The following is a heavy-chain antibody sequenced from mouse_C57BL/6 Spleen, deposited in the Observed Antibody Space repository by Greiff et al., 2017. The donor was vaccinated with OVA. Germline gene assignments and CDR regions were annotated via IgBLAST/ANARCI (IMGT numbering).Heavy chain of an antibody. V-gene: IGHV1-64*01. CDR2: IHTNSGST. CDR1: GYTFTSYW. CDR3: AREKYDYDALAY. D-gene: IGHD2-4*01. Sequence: QVQLQQPGAELVKPGASVKLSCKASGYTFTSYWMHWVKQRPGQGLEWIGKIHTNSGSTNYNEKFKSKATLTVDKSSSTAYMQLSSLTSEDSAVYYCAREKYDYDALAYWGQGTLVTVSA. J-gene: IGHJ3*01.